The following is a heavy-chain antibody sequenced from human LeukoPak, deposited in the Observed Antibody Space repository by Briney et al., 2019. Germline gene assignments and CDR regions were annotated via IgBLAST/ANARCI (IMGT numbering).Heavy chain of an antibody. Sequence: PGRSLRLSCAASGFTFSDYYMSWILQEPGKGLEWVSYISSSSSYTNYADSVKGRFTISRDNAKNSLYLQMNSLRAEDTAVYYCARDRPAGTAASYYYYGMDVWGKGTTVTVSS. J-gene: IGHJ6*04. V-gene: IGHV3-11*06. CDR2: ISSSSSYT. D-gene: IGHD2-2*01. CDR1: GFTFSDYY. CDR3: ARDRPAGTAASYYYYGMDV.